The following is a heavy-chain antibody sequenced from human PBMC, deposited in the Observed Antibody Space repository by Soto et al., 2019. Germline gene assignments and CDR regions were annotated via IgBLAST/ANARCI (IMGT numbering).Heavy chain of an antibody. CDR1: GGTFSSYA. CDR3: ASFGDDVKGLDY. CDR2: IIPIFGTA. Sequence: SVKVSCKASGGTFSSYAISWVRQAPGQGLEWMGGIIPIFGTANYAQKFQGRVTITADKSTSTAYMELSSLRSEDTAVYYCASFGDDVKGLDYWGQGALVTVSS. D-gene: IGHD2-21*02. J-gene: IGHJ4*02. V-gene: IGHV1-69*06.